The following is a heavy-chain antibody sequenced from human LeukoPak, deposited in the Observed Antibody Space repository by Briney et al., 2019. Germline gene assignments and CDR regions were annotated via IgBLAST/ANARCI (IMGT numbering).Heavy chain of an antibody. D-gene: IGHD6-19*01. CDR3: ARDPYSHDSSGFSYFLQY. J-gene: IGHJ4*02. V-gene: IGHV3-53*05. CDR2: IYSGGST. CDR1: GFTVSSNY. Sequence: GGSLRLSCAASGFTVSSNYMSWVRQAPGKGLEWVSVIYSGGSTYYADSVKGRFTISRDNSQNMLFLQMNDLRPQDAATYFCARDPYSHDSSGFSYFLQYWGQGTVVTVSS.